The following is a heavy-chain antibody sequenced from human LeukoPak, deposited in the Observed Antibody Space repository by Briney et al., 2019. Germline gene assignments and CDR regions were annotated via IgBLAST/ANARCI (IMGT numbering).Heavy chain of an antibody. CDR2: MNPNSGNT. Sequence: ASVKVSCKASGYTFTSYDINWVRQATGQGLEWMGWMNPNSGNTGYAQKFQGRVTMTRNTSISTAYMELSSLRSEDTAVYYYARGSLWTGYSSRYYGMDVWGQGTTVTVSS. CDR3: ARGSLWTGYSSRYYGMDV. D-gene: IGHD3/OR15-3a*01. V-gene: IGHV1-8*01. CDR1: GYTFTSYD. J-gene: IGHJ6*02.